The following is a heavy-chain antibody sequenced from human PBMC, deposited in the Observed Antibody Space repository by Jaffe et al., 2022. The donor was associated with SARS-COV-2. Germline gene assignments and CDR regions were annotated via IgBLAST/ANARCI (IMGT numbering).Heavy chain of an antibody. Sequence: QVQLVQSGSELKKPGASVKVSCKASGYTFTTYTMSWVRQAPGQGLEWMGWISTSTGNPTYAQAFTGRLVFSLDTSVSTAYLQISSLTAEDTAVYFCARSSANRWYDYWGQGTLVTVSS. CDR3: ARSSANRWYDY. V-gene: IGHV7-4-1*02. D-gene: IGHD2-15*01. J-gene: IGHJ4*02. CDR2: ISTSTGNP. CDR1: GYTFTTYT.